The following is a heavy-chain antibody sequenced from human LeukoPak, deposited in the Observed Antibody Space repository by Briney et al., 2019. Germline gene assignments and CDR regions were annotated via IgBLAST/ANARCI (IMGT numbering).Heavy chain of an antibody. CDR1: GGSFSGYY. V-gene: IGHV4-34*01. CDR3: ARDNGVVAAGTLYFDY. Sequence: SETLSLTCAVYGGSFSGYYWSWIRQPPGKGLEWIGEINHSGSTNYNPSLKSRVTISVDTSKNQFSLKLSSVTAADTAVYYCARDNGVVAAGTLYFDYWGQGTLVTVSS. D-gene: IGHD6-13*01. J-gene: IGHJ4*02. CDR2: INHSGST.